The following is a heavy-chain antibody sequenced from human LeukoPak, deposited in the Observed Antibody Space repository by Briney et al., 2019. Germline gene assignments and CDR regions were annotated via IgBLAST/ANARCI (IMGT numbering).Heavy chain of an antibody. CDR2: IYYSGST. CDR1: GGSISSYY. V-gene: IGHV4-59*01. J-gene: IGHJ5*02. CDR3: ARPYGYCSGGSCYSYWFDP. Sequence: SETLSLTCTVSGGSISSYYWSWIRQPPGKGLEWIGYIYYSGSTNYNPSLKSRVTISVDTSKNQFSLKLSSVTAADTAVYYCARPYGYCSGGSCYSYWFDPWGQGTLVTVSS. D-gene: IGHD2-15*01.